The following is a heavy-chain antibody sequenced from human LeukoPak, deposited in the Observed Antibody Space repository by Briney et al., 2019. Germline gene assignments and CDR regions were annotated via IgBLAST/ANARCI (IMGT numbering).Heavy chain of an antibody. D-gene: IGHD6-13*01. J-gene: IGHJ3*02. CDR3: ARGRRGIAAAGIDAFDI. CDR2: MNPNSGNT. CDR1: GYTFTSYD. V-gene: IGHV1-8*01. Sequence: ASVKVSCKPSGYTFTSYDINWVRQATGQGLEWMGWMNPNSGNTGYAQKFQGRVTMTRNTSISTAYMELSSLRSEDTAVYYCARGRRGIAAAGIDAFDIWGQGTMVTVSS.